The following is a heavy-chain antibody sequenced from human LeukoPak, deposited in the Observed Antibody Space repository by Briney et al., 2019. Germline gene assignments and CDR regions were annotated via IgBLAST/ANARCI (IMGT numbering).Heavy chain of an antibody. CDR3: ARSTAVAGLFDY. CDR2: IKEDGSRT. CDR1: GFTFSSYW. V-gene: IGHV3-7*01. J-gene: IGHJ4*02. Sequence: GGSLRLSCVASGFTFSSYWMTWVRQAPGRGLERVANIKEDGSRTYYMDSVKGRFTISRENAKNSLYLQMNSLRAGDTAVYYCARSTAVAGLFDYWGQGTLVTVSS. D-gene: IGHD6-19*01.